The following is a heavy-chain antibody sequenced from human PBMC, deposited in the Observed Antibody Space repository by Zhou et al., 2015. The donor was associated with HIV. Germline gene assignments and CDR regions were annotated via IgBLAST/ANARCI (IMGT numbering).Heavy chain of an antibody. CDR3: SRSIRLNTYGLDY. V-gene: IGHV1-46*01. CDR1: GYTFTNSY. J-gene: IGHJ4*02. Sequence: QVQLVQSGAEVLTPGASVKISCKASGYTFTNSYIHWVRQAPGQGLEWMGIINPSSGATSYAQKFQGRVTVTRDTSTSTVSMELSSLTSEDTAVYYCSRSIRLNTYGLDYWGQGTLVTVSS. D-gene: IGHD3-16*01. CDR2: INPSSGAT.